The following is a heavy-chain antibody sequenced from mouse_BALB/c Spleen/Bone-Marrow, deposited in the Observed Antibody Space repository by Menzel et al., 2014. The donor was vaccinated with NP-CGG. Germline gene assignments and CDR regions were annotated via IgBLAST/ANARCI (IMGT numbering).Heavy chain of an antibody. CDR2: IYPGDGDT. J-gene: IGHJ2*01. Sequence: QVQLQQPGAELVRPGSSVKISCKASGYAFSSYWMNWVKQRPGQGLEWIGQIYPGDGDTNYSGKFKGNATLTADESSSTVYMQLSSLTSEDSAVYFCAFGNYDFDYWGQGTTLTVSS. CDR3: AFGNYDFDY. CDR1: GYAFSSYW. D-gene: IGHD2-1*01. V-gene: IGHV1-80*01.